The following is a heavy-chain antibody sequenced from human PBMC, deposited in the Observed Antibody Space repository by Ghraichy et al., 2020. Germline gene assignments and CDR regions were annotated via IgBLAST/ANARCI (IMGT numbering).Heavy chain of an antibody. V-gene: IGHV4-59*03. CDR1: GGSINTYF. D-gene: IGHD5-24*01. Sequence: SETLSLTCSVSGGSINTYFWTWIRQPPGKGLEWIGHIYHNGATNYNPSLWSRVTMSVDTSKNEFSLRLTSVTAADTAIYFCAKTRDCCALDVWGPGTTVTVSS. CDR3: AKTRDCCALDV. J-gene: IGHJ6*02. CDR2: IYHNGAT.